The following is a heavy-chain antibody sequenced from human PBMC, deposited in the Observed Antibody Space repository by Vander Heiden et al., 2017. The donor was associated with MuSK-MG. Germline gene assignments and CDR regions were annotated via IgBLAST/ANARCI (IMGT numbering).Heavy chain of an antibody. D-gene: IGHD6-13*01. CDR1: GGSISSSSYY. J-gene: IGHJ4*02. CDR3: ARHVRRQQLAQDY. Sequence: QLQLQESGPGLVKPSETLSPTCTVSGGSISSSSYYWGWIRQPPGKGLEWIGIIYYSGSTYYNPSLKSRVTISVDTSKNQFSLKLSSVTAADTAVYYCARHVRRQQLAQDYWGQGTLVTVSS. CDR2: IYYSGST. V-gene: IGHV4-39*01.